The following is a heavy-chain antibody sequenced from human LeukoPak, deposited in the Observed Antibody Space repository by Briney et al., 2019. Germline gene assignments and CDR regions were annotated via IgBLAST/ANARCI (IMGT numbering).Heavy chain of an antibody. D-gene: IGHD2-15*01. J-gene: IGHJ5*02. V-gene: IGHV5-51*01. CDR1: GYSFASYW. Sequence: GESLKISCKGSGYSFASYWIGWVRQMPGKGLEWMGIIYPGDSDARNSPSFQGQVTISADKSISTAYLQWSSLKASDTGMYYCARQYCGGGSCHQSPWGQGTLVTVSS. CDR3: ARQYCGGGSCHQSP. CDR2: IYPGDSDA.